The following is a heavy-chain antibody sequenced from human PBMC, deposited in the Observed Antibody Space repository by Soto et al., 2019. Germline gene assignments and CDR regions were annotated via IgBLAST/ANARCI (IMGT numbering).Heavy chain of an antibody. CDR1: ECTFGDLY. Sequence: RSMRLPWALAECTFGDLYVRRFRQATGKGLEWVAVISYDGSNKYYADSVKGRFTISRDNSKNTLYLQMNSLRAEDTAVYYCAREGYYGGNSEGYYYYGMDVWGQGTTVTVS. V-gene: IGHV3-30-3*01. D-gene: IGHD4-17*01. J-gene: IGHJ6*02. CDR2: ISYDGSNK. CDR3: AREGYYGGNSEGYYYYGMDV.